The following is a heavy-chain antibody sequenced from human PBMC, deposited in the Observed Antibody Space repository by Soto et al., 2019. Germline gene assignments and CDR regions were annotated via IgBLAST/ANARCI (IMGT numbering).Heavy chain of an antibody. CDR1: GGTFSSYA. D-gene: IGHD5-12*01. CDR2: IIPIFGST. CDR3: ARGHPPPSEWLRSGFDY. Sequence: SVKVSCKASGGTFSSYAISWVRQAPGQGFEWMGGIIPIFGSTSYAQKFQGRVTMTRDTSTSTVYMELSSLRSEDTAVYYCARGHPPPSEWLRSGFDYWGQGTLVTVSS. V-gene: IGHV1-69*05. J-gene: IGHJ4*02.